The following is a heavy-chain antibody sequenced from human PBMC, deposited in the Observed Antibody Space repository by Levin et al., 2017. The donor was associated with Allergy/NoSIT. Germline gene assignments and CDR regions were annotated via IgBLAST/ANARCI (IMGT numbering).Heavy chain of an antibody. CDR3: ARDRLDIVVVPAAGIDY. V-gene: IGHV3-11*01. CDR1: GFPFSDSY. CDR2: ISSSGSTI. J-gene: IGHJ4*02. Sequence: LSLTCAASGFPFSDSYMSWIRQAPGKGLEWVSYISSSGSTIYYADSVKGRFTISRDNAKNSLYLQMNSLRAEDTAVYYCARDRLDIVVVPAAGIDYWGQGTLVTVSS. D-gene: IGHD2-2*03.